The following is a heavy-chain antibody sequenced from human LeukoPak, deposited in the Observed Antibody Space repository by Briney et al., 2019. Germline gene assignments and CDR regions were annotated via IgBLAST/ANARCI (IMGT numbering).Heavy chain of an antibody. J-gene: IGHJ5*02. V-gene: IGHV4-4*07. CDR3: AREGASGGLNWLDP. CDR2: IYTSGST. CDR1: GGSISSYY. Sequence: PSETLSLTCTVSGGSISSYYWSWIRQPAWKGLEWIGRIYTSGSTNYNPSLKSRVTMSVDTSKNQFSLRLSSVNAADTAVYFCAREGASGGLNWLDPWGQGTLVTVSS. D-gene: IGHD3-16*01.